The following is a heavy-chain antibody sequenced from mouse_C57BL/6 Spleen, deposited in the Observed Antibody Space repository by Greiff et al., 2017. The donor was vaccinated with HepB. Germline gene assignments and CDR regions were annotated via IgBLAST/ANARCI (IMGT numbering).Heavy chain of an antibody. CDR2: IDPNSGGT. V-gene: IGHV1-72*01. D-gene: IGHD1-1*01. J-gene: IGHJ1*01. Sequence: QVQLQQPGAELVKPGASVKLSCKASGYTFTSYWMHWVKQRPGRGLECIGRIDPNSGGTKYNEKFKSKATLTVDKPSSTAYMQLSSLTSEDSAVYYCARGGSTTVVNHWYFDVWGPGTTVTVSS. CDR3: ARGGSTTVVNHWYFDV. CDR1: GYTFTSYW.